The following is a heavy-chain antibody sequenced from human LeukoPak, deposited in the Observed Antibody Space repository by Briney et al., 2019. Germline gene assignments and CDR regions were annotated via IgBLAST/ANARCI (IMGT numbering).Heavy chain of an antibody. CDR2: MNGEGTTI. CDR1: GLTFRTTW. J-gene: IGHJ4*02. D-gene: IGHD1-7*01. Sequence: GGSLRLSCATSGLTFRTTWMHCVRQAPGKGLMWVSRMNGEGTTIDYEDSVKGRFSVSRDYAKNTLFLQMNNMRTEDTALYFCATARNFRFEYWGQGSLVIVSA. V-gene: IGHV3-74*01. CDR3: ATARNFRFEY.